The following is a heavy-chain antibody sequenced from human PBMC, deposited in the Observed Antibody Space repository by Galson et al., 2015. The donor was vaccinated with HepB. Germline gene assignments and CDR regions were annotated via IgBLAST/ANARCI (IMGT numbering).Heavy chain of an antibody. V-gene: IGHV3-23*01. CDR3: AKWEVNYYGSGSYYNIDALDV. Sequence: SLRLSCAGSGFTFGDYGMAWVHQAPGKGLEWVSAISGNGGSTYYADSVKGRFTVSRDNSKNTLYLQMNSLRAEDTALYYCAKWEVNYYGSGSYYNIDALDVWGQGTMVIVSS. D-gene: IGHD3-10*01. CDR1: GFTFGDYG. CDR2: ISGNGGST. J-gene: IGHJ3*01.